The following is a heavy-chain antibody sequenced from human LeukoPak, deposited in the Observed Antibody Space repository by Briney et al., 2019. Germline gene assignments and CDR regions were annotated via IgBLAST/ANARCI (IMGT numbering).Heavy chain of an antibody. V-gene: IGHV3-30*09. CDR3: AREGSPGESDLGYYFDY. D-gene: IGHD3-10*01. CDR1: GFTFSNYA. CDR2: ISYDGSDK. Sequence: GGSLRLSCAASGFTFSNYAMHWVRQAPGKGLEWVAIISYDGSDKYYADSVKGRFAISRDNSKDTLYLRMNSLGPEDTAVYFCAREGSPGESDLGYYFDYWGQGTLVTVS. J-gene: IGHJ4*02.